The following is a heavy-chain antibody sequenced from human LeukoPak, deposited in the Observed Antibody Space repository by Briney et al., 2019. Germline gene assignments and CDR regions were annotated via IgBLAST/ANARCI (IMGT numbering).Heavy chain of an antibody. V-gene: IGHV1-69*05. CDR1: GGTFSSYA. CDR3: ARRSITIFGVPSDAFDI. D-gene: IGHD3-3*01. CDR2: IIPIFGTA. Sequence: SVKVSCKASGGTFSSYAISWVRQAPGQGLEWMGGIIPIFGTANYAQKFQGRVTITTDESTSTAYMELSSLRSEDTAVYYCARRSITIFGVPSDAFDIWGQGTMVTVSS. J-gene: IGHJ3*02.